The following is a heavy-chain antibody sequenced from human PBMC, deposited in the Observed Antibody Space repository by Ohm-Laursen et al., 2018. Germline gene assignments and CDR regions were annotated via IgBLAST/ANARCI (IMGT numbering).Heavy chain of an antibody. CDR3: ATDPRLWFGELSRYGMDV. Sequence: ASVKVSCKVSGYTLTELSMHWVRQAPGKGLEWMGGFDPEDGETIYAQKFQGRVTMTEDTSTDTAYMELSSLRSEDTAVYYCATDPRLWFGELSRYGMDVWGQGTTVTVSS. J-gene: IGHJ6*02. D-gene: IGHD3-10*01. V-gene: IGHV1-24*01. CDR1: GYTLTELS. CDR2: FDPEDGET.